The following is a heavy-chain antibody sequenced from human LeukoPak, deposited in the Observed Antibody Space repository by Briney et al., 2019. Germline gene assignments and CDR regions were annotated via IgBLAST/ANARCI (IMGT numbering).Heavy chain of an antibody. CDR3: ARQGYCGGDCYLQGDI. V-gene: IGHV5-51*01. J-gene: IGHJ3*02. D-gene: IGHD2-21*02. CDR1: GYSFTTYW. CDR2: IYPGDSDT. Sequence: GESLKISCRGSGYSFTTYWIGWVRQMPGKGLEWMGIIYPGDSDTRYTPSFQGQVTMSADKSISTAYLQWSSLKASDTAMYYCARQGYCGGDCYLQGDIGGQGTMVTVSA.